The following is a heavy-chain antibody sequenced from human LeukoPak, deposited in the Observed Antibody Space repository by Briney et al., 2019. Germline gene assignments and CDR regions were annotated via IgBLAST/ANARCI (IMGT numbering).Heavy chain of an antibody. J-gene: IGHJ4*02. CDR2: FDPEDGET. CDR3: ARGGYSDYRNPLDY. Sequence: ASVKVSCKVSGYTLTELSMHWVRQAPGKGLEWMGGFDPEDGETIYAQKFQGRVTMTRDTSTSTVYMELSSLRSEDTAVYYCARGGYSDYRNPLDYWGQGTLVTVSS. V-gene: IGHV1-24*01. CDR1: GYTLTELS. D-gene: IGHD4-11*01.